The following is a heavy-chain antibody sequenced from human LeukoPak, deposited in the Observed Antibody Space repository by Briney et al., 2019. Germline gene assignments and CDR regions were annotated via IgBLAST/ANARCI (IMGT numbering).Heavy chain of an antibody. D-gene: IGHD5-12*01. J-gene: IGHJ4*02. CDR1: GYTFTGSY. Sequence: ASVKVSCKASGYTFTGSYIHWVRQAPGQGLEWMGWINPNSGDTNYAQKFQGWVTMARDTSISTAYMELNRLRSDDTAVYYCARGPHSGYDLFFHYWGQGTLVTVSS. CDR2: INPNSGDT. V-gene: IGHV1-2*04. CDR3: ARGPHSGYDLFFHY.